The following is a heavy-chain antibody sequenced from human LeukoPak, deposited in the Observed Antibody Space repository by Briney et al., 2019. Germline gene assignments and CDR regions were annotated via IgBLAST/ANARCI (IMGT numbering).Heavy chain of an antibody. D-gene: IGHD2-21*01. CDR1: GFTFNTYA. J-gene: IGHJ3*02. CDR2: ITGNSGSR. V-gene: IGHV3-9*03. Sequence: GGTLRLSCAASGFTFNTYAMHWVRQAPGKGLEWVSTITGNSGSRDYADSVKGLFTISRDNAKNSLYLQMNSLRDEDMALYYCAKDKADSYAFDIWGQGTMVTVSS. CDR3: AKDKADSYAFDI.